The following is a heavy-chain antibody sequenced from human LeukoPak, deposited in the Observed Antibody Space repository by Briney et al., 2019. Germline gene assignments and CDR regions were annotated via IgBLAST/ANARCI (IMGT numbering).Heavy chain of an antibody. J-gene: IGHJ4*02. D-gene: IGHD6-6*01. CDR2: MTTSGNIK. V-gene: IGHV3-11*04. CDR3: AKLVYTTSSTFDY. Sequence: GGSLRLSCAASGLTLSDDYMTWVRQAPGKGLESVLIMTTSGNIKSSADSVKGRFTISRDNANNILHLQMNSLRAEDTAVYFCAKLVYTTSSTFDYWGQGTLVTVSS. CDR1: GLTLSDDY.